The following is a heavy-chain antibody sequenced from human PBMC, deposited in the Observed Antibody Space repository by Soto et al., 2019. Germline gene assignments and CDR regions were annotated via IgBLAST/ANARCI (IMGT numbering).Heavy chain of an antibody. J-gene: IGHJ6*03. CDR3: ARPRSTKNYYYYYMDV. Sequence: HPGGSLRLSCAASGFTFSSYWMHWVRQAPGKGLVWVSRINSDGSSTSYADSVKGRFTISRDNAKNTLYLQMNSLRAEDTAVYYCARPRSTKNYYYYYMDVWGKGTTVTVSS. CDR2: INSDGSST. D-gene: IGHD2-2*01. V-gene: IGHV3-74*01. CDR1: GFTFSSYW.